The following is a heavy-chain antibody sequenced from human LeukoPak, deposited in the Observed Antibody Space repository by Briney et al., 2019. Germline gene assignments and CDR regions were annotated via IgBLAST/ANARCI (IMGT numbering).Heavy chain of an antibody. V-gene: IGHV4-59*01. CDR2: IYSSGTT. J-gene: IGHJ4*02. CDR1: GVSLHRSF. CDR3: GRRPAVDGPIDN. D-gene: IGHD3/OR15-3a*01. Sequence: SETLSLTCVVSGVSLHRSFWTWVRQPPGKGLEWIGRIYSSGTTDYSPSLKSRLTISIDTSKNQFSPRLASMTAADTAVYFCGRRPAVDGPIDNWGQGILVAVSS.